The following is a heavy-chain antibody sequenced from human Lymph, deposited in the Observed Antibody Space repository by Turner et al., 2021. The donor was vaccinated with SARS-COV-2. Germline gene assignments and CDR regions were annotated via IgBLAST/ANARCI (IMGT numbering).Heavy chain of an antibody. CDR1: VGSVSSSSYY. CDR3: ARHPRLYSGTYSGAFDI. J-gene: IGHJ3*02. D-gene: IGHD1-26*01. V-gene: IGHV4-39*01. CDR2: IYYSGST. Sequence: QLQLQESGPGLVKSSETLFSIFLLSVGSVSSSSYYWGWIRQPTGKGLEWIGNIYYSGSTYYNPSLKSRVTLSVDTSMNQFSLKLSSVTAADTAVYYCARHPRLYSGTYSGAFDIWGQGTMVTVSS.